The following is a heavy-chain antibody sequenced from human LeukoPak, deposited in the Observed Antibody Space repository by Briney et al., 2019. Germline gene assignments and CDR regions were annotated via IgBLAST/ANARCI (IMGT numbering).Heavy chain of an antibody. V-gene: IGHV4-59*01. D-gene: IGHD6-19*01. CDR2: IYYSGST. J-gene: IGHJ4*02. CDR3: ARGTIAVAIPFDY. Sequence: PSETLSLTCTVSGGSISSYYWSWIRQPPGKGLEWIGYIYYSGSTNYNPSLKSRVTISVDTSKNQFSLKLSSVTAADTAVYYCARGTIAVAIPFDYWGQGTLVTVSS. CDR1: GGSISSYY.